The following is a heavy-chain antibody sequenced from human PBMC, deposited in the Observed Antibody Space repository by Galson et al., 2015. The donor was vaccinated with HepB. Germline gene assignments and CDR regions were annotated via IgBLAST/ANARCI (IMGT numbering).Heavy chain of an antibody. V-gene: IGHV6-1*01. D-gene: IGHD2-8*02. Sequence: CAISGDSVSSNSVAWNWIRQSPSRGLEWLGRTYYRSKWYYDYAVSVKSRITINPDTSKNQLSLQLISVTPEDTAVYYCAREHWWQGFDWGQGTLVTVSS. CDR1: GDSVSSNSVA. J-gene: IGHJ4*02. CDR2: TYYRSKWYY. CDR3: AREHWWQGFD.